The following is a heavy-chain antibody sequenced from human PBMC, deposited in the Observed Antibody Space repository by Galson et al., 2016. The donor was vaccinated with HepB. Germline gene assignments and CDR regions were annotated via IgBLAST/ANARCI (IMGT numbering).Heavy chain of an antibody. CDR3: ARGYDYGAPKGDF. J-gene: IGHJ4*02. D-gene: IGHD4-17*01. CDR2: ISSSSYYI. CDR1: GFTFSSYS. Sequence: SLRLSCAASGFTFSSYSMNWVRQAPGKGLEWVSSISSSSYYIYYADSVKGRFTISRDNAKNSLYLQMNNLRAQDTAVYYCARGYDYGAPKGDFWGQGTLVTVHS. V-gene: IGHV3-21*01.